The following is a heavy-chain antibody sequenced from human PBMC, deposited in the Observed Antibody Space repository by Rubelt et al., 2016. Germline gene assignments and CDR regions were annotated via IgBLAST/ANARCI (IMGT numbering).Heavy chain of an antibody. CDR2: ISSNGGST. Sequence: VQLVESGGGLVQPGGSLRLSCSASGFTFSSYAMHWVRQAPGKGLEYVSAISSNGGSTYYADSVKGRFTISRDNAKNSLYLQMNSLRAEDTAVYYCARDHGDYDILTGYYHSYYVDYWGQGTLVTVSS. D-gene: IGHD3-9*01. V-gene: IGHV3-64*04. J-gene: IGHJ4*02. CDR1: GFTFSSYA. CDR3: ARDHGDYDILTGYYHSYYVDY.